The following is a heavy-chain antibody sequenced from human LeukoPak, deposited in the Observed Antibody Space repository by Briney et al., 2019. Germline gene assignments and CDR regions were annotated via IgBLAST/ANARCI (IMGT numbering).Heavy chain of an antibody. CDR1: GFTFDDYA. CDR2: ISWNSGST. Sequence: GRSLRLSCAASGFTFDDYAMHWVRQAPGKGLEWVPGISWNSGSTVYVDSVKGRFTISRDNARNSLYLQMYSLRPEDMALYYCVRDVSLGFCSGGACSAHFDYWGQGTLVIVSS. D-gene: IGHD2-15*01. J-gene: IGHJ4*02. CDR3: VRDVSLGFCSGGACSAHFDY. V-gene: IGHV3-9*03.